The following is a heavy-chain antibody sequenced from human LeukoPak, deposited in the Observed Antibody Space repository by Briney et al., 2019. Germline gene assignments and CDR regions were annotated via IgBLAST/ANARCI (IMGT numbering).Heavy chain of an antibody. CDR2: IYSGGDT. Sequence: GGSLRLSCVVSGATVSSSYMSWVRQAPGKGLEWVSVIYSGGDTYYADSVKGRFTISRDISQNTLYLQMNDLRAEDTAVYYCARDFSGYWGEGTLVTVSS. J-gene: IGHJ4*01. V-gene: IGHV3-66*01. D-gene: IGHD3-10*01. CDR1: GATVSSSY. CDR3: ARDFSGY.